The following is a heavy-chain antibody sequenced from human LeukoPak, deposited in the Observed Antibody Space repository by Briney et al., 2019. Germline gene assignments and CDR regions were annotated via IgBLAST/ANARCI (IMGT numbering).Heavy chain of an antibody. Sequence: GGSLRLSCAASGFTFSSYSMNWVRQAPGKGLEWVSSISSSSSYIYYADSVKGRFTISRDNAKNSLYLQMNSLRAEDTPVYYCARDIVVVPATLGYWGQGTLVTVSS. D-gene: IGHD2-2*01. V-gene: IGHV3-21*01. CDR3: ARDIVVVPATLGY. CDR2: ISSSSSYI. J-gene: IGHJ4*02. CDR1: GFTFSSYS.